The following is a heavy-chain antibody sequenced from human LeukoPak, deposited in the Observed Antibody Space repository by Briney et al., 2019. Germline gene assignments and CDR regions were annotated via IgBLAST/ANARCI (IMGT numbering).Heavy chain of an antibody. CDR2: INPNSGGT. J-gene: IGHJ4*02. Sequence: ASVKVSCKASGYTFTGYYMHWVRQAPGQGLEWMGWINPNSGGTNYAQKFQGRATMTRDTSISTAYMELSRLKFDDTAMYYCAREGELGLNDWGQGTLVTVSS. CDR3: AREGELGLND. CDR1: GYTFTGYY. D-gene: IGHD7-27*01. V-gene: IGHV1-2*02.